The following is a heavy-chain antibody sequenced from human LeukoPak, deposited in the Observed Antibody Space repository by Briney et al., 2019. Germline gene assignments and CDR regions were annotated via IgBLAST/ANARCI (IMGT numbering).Heavy chain of an antibody. V-gene: IGHV5-51*01. CDR3: ARHVFSSGSFDY. Sequence: KVSCKTSGYTFSSYDVNWVRQMPGKGLEWMGIIYPGDSDTRYSPSFQGQVTISADKSISTAYLQWSSLKASDTAMYYCARHVFSSGSFDYWGQGTLVTVSS. D-gene: IGHD6-19*01. J-gene: IGHJ4*02. CDR1: GYTFSSYD. CDR2: IYPGDSDT.